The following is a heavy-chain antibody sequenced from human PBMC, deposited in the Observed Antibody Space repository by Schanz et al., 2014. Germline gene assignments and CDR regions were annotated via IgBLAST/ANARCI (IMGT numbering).Heavy chain of an antibody. D-gene: IGHD6-19*01. J-gene: IGHJ4*02. Sequence: EVQLVESGGGMVQPGGSLRLSCAASGFTFSNYSMNWVRQAPGQGLEWVSAISGSGGSTYYADSVKGRFTISRDNAKNSLYLQMNSLRVDDTAVYYCARDLISSGWYGWGQGTLVTVSS. CDR1: GFTFSNYS. CDR3: ARDLISSGWYG. CDR2: ISGSGGST. V-gene: IGHV3-21*04.